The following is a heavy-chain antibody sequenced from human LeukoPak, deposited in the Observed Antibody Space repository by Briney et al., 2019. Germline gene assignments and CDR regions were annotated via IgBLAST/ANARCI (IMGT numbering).Heavy chain of an antibody. V-gene: IGHV4-61*09. J-gene: IGHJ4*02. CDR2: IYTSGST. CDR1: GASITSGEYH. Sequence: SETLSLTCTVSGASITSGEYHWSWIRQPAGKGLEWIGHIYTSGSTNYNPSLRSRVTISVDTSKNQFSLKLSSVTAADTAIYYCAREFDHWGLGTLVTVSS. CDR3: AREFDH.